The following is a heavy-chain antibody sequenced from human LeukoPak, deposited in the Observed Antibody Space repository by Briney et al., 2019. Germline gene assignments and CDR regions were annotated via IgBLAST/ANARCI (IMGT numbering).Heavy chain of an antibody. J-gene: IGHJ4*02. Sequence: GGSLRLSCAASGVTLSSCAMTWVRQAPGKGLEWVSAISGSGGSTYYADSVKGRFTISRDNSKNTLYLQMNSLRAEDTAVYYCAKDRQCLVLYHCDYWGQGTLVTVSS. CDR1: GVTLSSCA. V-gene: IGHV3-23*01. CDR3: AKDRQCLVLYHCDY. CDR2: ISGSGGST. D-gene: IGHD6-19*01.